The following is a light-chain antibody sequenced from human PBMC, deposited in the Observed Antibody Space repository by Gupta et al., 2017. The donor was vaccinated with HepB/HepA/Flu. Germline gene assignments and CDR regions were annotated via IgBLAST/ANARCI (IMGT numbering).Light chain of an antibody. J-gene: IGLJ1*01. CDR2: DVS. CDR3: NSYTTNRIYV. Sequence: QSALTQPASVSGSPGQSITISCTGSSSDVGAYDYVSWYQQHAGKAPKLIIYDVSVRPSGVSIRCSGSKSGNTASLTISGLQAEDEDYYFCNSYTTNRIYVFGTGTEVTVL. V-gene: IGLV2-14*03. CDR1: SSDVGAYDY.